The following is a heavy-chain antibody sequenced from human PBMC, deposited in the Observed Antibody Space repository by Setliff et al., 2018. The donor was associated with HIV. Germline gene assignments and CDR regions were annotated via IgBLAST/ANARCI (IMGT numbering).Heavy chain of an antibody. D-gene: IGHD6-19*01. V-gene: IGHV4-39*07. CDR1: GGSISSISYY. CDR2: VYHSGKT. Sequence: PSETLSLTCSVSGGSISSISYYWGWIRQPPGKGLEWIVTVYHSGKTYYNPSLKSRVTVSLDTSKNQISLNLTSVTAADTAVYYCARGYSSGYFKEDNWFDPWGQGALVTVSS. CDR3: ARGYSSGYFKEDNWFDP. J-gene: IGHJ5*02.